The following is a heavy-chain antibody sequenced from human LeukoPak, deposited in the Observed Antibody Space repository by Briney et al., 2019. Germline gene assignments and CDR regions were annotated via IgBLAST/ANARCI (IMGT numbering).Heavy chain of an antibody. CDR2: IYTTGST. Sequence: SETLSLTCTVSGGPISSYYWSWLRQPAGKGLEWIGRIYTTGSTNYNPSLKSRVTMSVDTSKNQFSLKLSSVTAADTAVYYCARGSMDYYYGMDVWGQGTTVTVSS. V-gene: IGHV4-4*07. CDR3: ARGSMDYYYGMDV. J-gene: IGHJ6*02. CDR1: GGPISSYY. D-gene: IGHD2-8*01.